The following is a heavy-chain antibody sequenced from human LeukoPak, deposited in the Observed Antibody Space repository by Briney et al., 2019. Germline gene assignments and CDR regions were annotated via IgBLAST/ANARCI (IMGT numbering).Heavy chain of an antibody. J-gene: IGHJ4*02. D-gene: IGHD1-26*01. V-gene: IGHV3-23*01. CDR3: AKDVGKWESLHFFDY. Sequence: GGSLRLSCLTSGFTLSTNAMSWVRQAPGKGLEWISGISGSGASTYYANSVKGRFTISRDDSRNTLYLQMNSLRGDDTAVYYCAKDVGKWESLHFFDYWGQGTLVTVSS. CDR2: ISGSGAST. CDR1: GFTLSTNA.